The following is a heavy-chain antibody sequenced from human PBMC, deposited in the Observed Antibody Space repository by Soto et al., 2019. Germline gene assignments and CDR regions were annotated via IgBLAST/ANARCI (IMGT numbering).Heavy chain of an antibody. CDR2: IYAGGTT. CDR3: ERDLRRVGN. J-gene: IGHJ4*02. Sequence: EVQLVESGGDLIQPGGALRLSCAVSGFSVSSNHMSWVRQAPGKGLEWVSLIYAGGTTYYTDSVKGRFTISRDNSKNTLWLQMNSLRAEDTAVYYCERDLRRVGNWSQGTLITVSS. CDR1: GFSVSSNH. V-gene: IGHV3-53*01.